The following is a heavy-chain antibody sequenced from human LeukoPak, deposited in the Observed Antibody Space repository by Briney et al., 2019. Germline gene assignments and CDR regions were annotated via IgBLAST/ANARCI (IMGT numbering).Heavy chain of an antibody. D-gene: IGHD2-15*01. V-gene: IGHV4-4*07. J-gene: IGHJ5*02. Sequence: SETLSLTCTASGGSISNYFWNWIRQPAGKGLEWIGRIYTSESTNYNPSLKSRVTMSVDTSKNEIYLKLTSVTAADTAVYYWARDRLPRGAGAWFDPWGQGTLVTVSS. CDR2: IYTSEST. CDR1: GGSISNYF. CDR3: ARDRLPRGAGAWFDP.